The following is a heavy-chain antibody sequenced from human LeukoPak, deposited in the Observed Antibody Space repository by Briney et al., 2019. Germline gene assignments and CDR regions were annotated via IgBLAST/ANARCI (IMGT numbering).Heavy chain of an antibody. CDR3: ARLELNWFDP. CDR1: GGTFSNHV. V-gene: IGHV1-69*13. J-gene: IGHJ5*02. D-gene: IGHD1-7*01. CDR2: IISAFGPA. Sequence: SVKVSCKASGGTFSNHVMTWVRQAPGQGLEWMGGIISAFGPANYAQKFQGRVTITADESTSTAYMELSSLGSEDTAVYYCARLELNWFDPWGQGTLATVSS.